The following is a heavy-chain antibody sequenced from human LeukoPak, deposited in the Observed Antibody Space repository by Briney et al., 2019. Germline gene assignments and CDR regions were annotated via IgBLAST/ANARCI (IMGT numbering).Heavy chain of an antibody. V-gene: IGHV3-53*04. CDR3: ARDAEDSSGYYHY. CDR1: GFTVSSYY. J-gene: IGHJ4*02. D-gene: IGHD3-22*01. Sequence: GGSLRLSCAASGFTVSSYYMSWVRQAPGKGLEWVSIIYSGGSTYYAASVKGRFTISRHNSKNTLYLQMNSLRPEDTAVYYCARDAEDSSGYYHYWGQGTLVTVSS. CDR2: IYSGGST.